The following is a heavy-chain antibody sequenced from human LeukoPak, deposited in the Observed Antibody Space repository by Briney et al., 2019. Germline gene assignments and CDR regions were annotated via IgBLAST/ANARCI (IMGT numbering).Heavy chain of an antibody. Sequence: ASVKVSCKASGYTFTSYGISWVRQAPGQGLEWMGWISAYNGNTNYAQKLQGRVTMTTDTSTSTAYMELSSLRSEDTAVYYCARGWFGEFTDYDHYYDSSGYDFHLDYWGQGTLVTVSS. D-gene: IGHD3-22*01. CDR1: GYTFTSYG. CDR2: ISAYNGNT. CDR3: ARGWFGEFTDYDHYYDSSGYDFHLDY. J-gene: IGHJ4*02. V-gene: IGHV1-18*01.